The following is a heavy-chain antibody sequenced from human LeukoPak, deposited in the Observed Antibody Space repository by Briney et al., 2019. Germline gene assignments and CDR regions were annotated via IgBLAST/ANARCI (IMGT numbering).Heavy chain of an antibody. CDR2: ISWNSGSI. V-gene: IGHV3-9*01. CDR1: GFTFGDYA. Sequence: PGRSLRLSCAASGFTFGDYAMHWIRQAPGKGLEWVSGISWNSGSIGYADSVKGRFTISRDNAKNSLYLQMNSLRAEATALYYCAKGSQFTYYYYGMDVWGQGTTVTVSS. CDR3: AKGSQFTYYYYGMDV. J-gene: IGHJ6*02.